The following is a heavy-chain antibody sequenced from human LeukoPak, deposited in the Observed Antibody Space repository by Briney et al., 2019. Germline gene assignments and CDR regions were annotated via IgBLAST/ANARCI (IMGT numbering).Heavy chain of an antibody. CDR2: ISSSSSYI. CDR3: ARDGATMIVVVTSYYMDV. V-gene: IGHV3-21*01. D-gene: IGHD3-22*01. Sequence: GGSLRLSCAASGFTFSSYSMNWVRQAPGKGLEWVSSISSSSSYIYYADSVKGRFTISRDNAKNSLYLQMNSLRAEDTAVYYWARDGATMIVVVTSYYMDVWGKGTTVTVSS. CDR1: GFTFSSYS. J-gene: IGHJ6*03.